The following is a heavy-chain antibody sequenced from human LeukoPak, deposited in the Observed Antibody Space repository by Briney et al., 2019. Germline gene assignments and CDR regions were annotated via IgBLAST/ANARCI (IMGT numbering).Heavy chain of an antibody. Sequence: GRSLRLSCAASGFTFSSYSMNWVRQAPGKGLEWVANIKEDGSEKYYVDSVKGRFTISRDNAKNSLYLQMNSLRVEDTAIYYYASNLASSFHIWGQGKMVIVSS. CDR2: IKEDGSEK. V-gene: IGHV3-7*01. CDR3: ASNLASSFHI. CDR1: GFTFSSYS. J-gene: IGHJ3*02. D-gene: IGHD3-10*01.